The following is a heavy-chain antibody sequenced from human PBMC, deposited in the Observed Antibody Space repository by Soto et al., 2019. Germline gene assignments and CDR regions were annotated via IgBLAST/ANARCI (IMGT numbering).Heavy chain of an antibody. CDR1: GVSFSISA. Sequence: QPGGSLRLSCAASGVSFSISAMHWVRQAPGKGLEWVAVISYDGSIKYYADSVKGRFTISRDNSKNTLYLQMNSLRADDTAVYYCARAEAVAGPYYFDYWGQGTLVTVSS. V-gene: IGHV3-30-3*01. J-gene: IGHJ4*02. CDR3: ARAEAVAGPYYFDY. D-gene: IGHD6-19*01. CDR2: ISYDGSIK.